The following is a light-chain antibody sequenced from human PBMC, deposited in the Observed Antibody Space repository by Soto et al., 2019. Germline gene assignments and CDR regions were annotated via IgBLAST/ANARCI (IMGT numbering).Light chain of an antibody. CDR3: QESYSIPWT. J-gene: IGKJ1*01. V-gene: IGKV1-39*01. CDR1: QSISNY. Sequence: DIQMTQSPSSLSASVGDRVTMTCRESQSISNYLSWYQQIPGKAPKLLIYPASTLRSGVSSRFSGSGSATDFTLTISSLHPEDFATYYCQESYSIPWTFGQGTKVEI. CDR2: PAS.